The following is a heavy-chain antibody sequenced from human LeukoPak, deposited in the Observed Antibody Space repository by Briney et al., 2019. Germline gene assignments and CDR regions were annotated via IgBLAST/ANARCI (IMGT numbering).Heavy chain of an antibody. CDR3: AGRGGYSYWYFDL. D-gene: IGHD2-21*01. CDR1: GGSISSGSYY. CDR2: IYTSGST. Sequence: SETLSPTCTVSGGSISSGSYYWSWIRQPAGKGLEWIGRIYTSGSTNYNPSLKSRVTISVDTSKNQFSLKLSSVTAADTAVYYCAGRGGYSYWYFDLWGRGTLVTVSS. J-gene: IGHJ2*01. V-gene: IGHV4-61*02.